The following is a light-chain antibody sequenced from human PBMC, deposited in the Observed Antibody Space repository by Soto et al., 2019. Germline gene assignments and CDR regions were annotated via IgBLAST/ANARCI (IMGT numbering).Light chain of an antibody. CDR2: DVT. J-gene: IGLJ1*01. V-gene: IGLV2-14*01. Sequence: QSVLRQPASVSGSPGQSITISCTGTSSDVGGFEYVSWYQHQPGKAPKLIIYDVTKRPSGVSNRFSGSKSGNTASLTISGXQAEDEVDYYCGSITRSSTSVFGTGTKVTVL. CDR3: GSITRSSTSV. CDR1: SSDVGGFEY.